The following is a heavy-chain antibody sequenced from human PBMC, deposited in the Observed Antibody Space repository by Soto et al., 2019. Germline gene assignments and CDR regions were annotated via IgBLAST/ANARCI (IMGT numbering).Heavy chain of an antibody. Sequence: GGSLRLSCAASGFTFSSYAMSWVRQAPGKGLEWVSVISGSGGSTYYADSVKGRFTISRDNSKNTLYLQMNSLRAEDTAVYYCAKDSVAGSSYYYYGMDVWGQGTTVTVSS. J-gene: IGHJ6*02. CDR3: AKDSVAGSSYYYYGMDV. CDR1: GFTFSSYA. V-gene: IGHV3-23*01. D-gene: IGHD6-19*01. CDR2: ISGSGGST.